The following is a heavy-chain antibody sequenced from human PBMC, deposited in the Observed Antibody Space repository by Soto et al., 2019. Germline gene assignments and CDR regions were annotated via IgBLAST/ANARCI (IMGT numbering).Heavy chain of an antibody. J-gene: IGHJ3*02. CDR3: ARSVPAAMDAFDI. CDR2: INHSGST. CDR1: GGSISGYY. Sequence: SETLSLTCTVSGGSISGYYWSWIRQPPGKGLEWIGEINHSGSTNYNPSLKSRVTISVDTSKNQFSLKLSSVTAADTAVYYCARSVPAAMDAFDIWGQGTMVTVSS. V-gene: IGHV4-34*01. D-gene: IGHD2-2*01.